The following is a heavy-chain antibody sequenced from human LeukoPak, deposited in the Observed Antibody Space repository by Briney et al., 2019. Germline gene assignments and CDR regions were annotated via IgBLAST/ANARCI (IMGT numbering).Heavy chain of an antibody. Sequence: GGSLRLSCAASGFTFDDYAMHWVRQAPGKGLEWVSGISWNSGSIGYAGSVKGRFTISRDNAKNSLYLQVNSLRVEDTAVYYCAREGTGSYMDVWGKGTTVTVSS. D-gene: IGHD1/OR15-1a*01. CDR1: GFTFDDYA. J-gene: IGHJ6*03. CDR3: AREGTGSYMDV. V-gene: IGHV3-9*01. CDR2: ISWNSGSI.